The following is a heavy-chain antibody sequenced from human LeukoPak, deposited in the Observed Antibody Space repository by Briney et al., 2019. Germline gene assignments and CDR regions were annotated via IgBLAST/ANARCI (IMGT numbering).Heavy chain of an antibody. Sequence: PSETLSLTCTVSGGSISSYYWSWIRQPPGKGLEWIGYIYYSGSTNYNPSLKSRVTISVDTSKNQFSLKLTTVTAADTAVYYCARGYSGSYGRFDYWGQGTLVTVSS. CDR1: GGSISSYY. V-gene: IGHV4-59*01. J-gene: IGHJ4*02. CDR2: IYYSGST. D-gene: IGHD1-26*01. CDR3: ARGYSGSYGRFDY.